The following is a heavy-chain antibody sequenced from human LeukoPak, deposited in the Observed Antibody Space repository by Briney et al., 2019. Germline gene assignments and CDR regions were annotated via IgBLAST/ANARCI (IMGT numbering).Heavy chain of an antibody. CDR3: ARHPPYYYDSSGLYAFDI. Sequence: PSEILSLTCAVYGGSFSGYYWGWIRQPPGKGLEWIGSIYYSGSTYYNPSLKSRVTISVDTSKNQFSLKLSSVTAADTAVYYCARHPPYYYDSSGLYAFDIWGQGTMVTVSS. CDR1: GGSFSGYY. D-gene: IGHD3-22*01. V-gene: IGHV4-39*01. CDR2: IYYSGST. J-gene: IGHJ3*02.